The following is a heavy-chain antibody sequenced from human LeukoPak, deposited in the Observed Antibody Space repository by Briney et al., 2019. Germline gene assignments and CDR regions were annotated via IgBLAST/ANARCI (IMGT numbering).Heavy chain of an antibody. D-gene: IGHD3-22*01. CDR2: ILSDGSNK. CDR1: GFTFSSYG. J-gene: IGHJ4*02. CDR3: AKDYYDSTGYYYFDS. V-gene: IGHV3-30*18. Sequence: GRSLRLSCAASGFTFSSYGMHWVRQAPGKGLEWVAVILSDGSNKYYADSVKGRFTISRDNSKNTPYLQMNSLRAEDTAVYYCAKDYYDSTGYYYFDSWGQGTLVTVSS.